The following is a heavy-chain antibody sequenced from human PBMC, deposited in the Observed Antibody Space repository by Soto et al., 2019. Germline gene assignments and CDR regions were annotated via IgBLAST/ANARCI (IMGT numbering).Heavy chain of an antibody. CDR3: AHHTITPATNWFDP. J-gene: IGHJ5*02. V-gene: IGHV2-5*01. CDR1: GFSLTTIGVG. D-gene: IGHD2-2*01. Sequence: SGPTLVNPTQTLTLTCTFSGFSLTTIGVGVGWIRQPPGKALEWLALIYWNDDKRYSPSLRGRLTITKDTSKNQVVLAMTNMDPVDTATYYCAHHTITPATNWFDPWGPGTLVTVSS. CDR2: IYWNDDK.